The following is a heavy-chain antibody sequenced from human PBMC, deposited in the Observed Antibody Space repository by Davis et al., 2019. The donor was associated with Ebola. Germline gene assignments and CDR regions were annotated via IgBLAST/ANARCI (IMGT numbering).Heavy chain of an antibody. CDR3: GVTVSDRFDP. D-gene: IGHD2-21*02. CDR2: IDSDGSTT. J-gene: IGHJ5*02. Sequence: GESLKISCAASGFTFSSYWMHWVRQAPGKGLVWVSRIDSDGSTTTYADSVKGRFTISRDNSKNTLYLQMNSLRAEDTAVYYCGVTVSDRFDPWGQGTLVTVSS. CDR1: GFTFSSYW. V-gene: IGHV3-74*01.